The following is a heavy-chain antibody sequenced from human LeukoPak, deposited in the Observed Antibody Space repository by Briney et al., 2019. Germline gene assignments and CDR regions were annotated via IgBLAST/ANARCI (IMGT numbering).Heavy chain of an antibody. CDR3: ARARLGSSGYYWDY. CDR1: GGYISSYY. CDR2: VYYTGST. D-gene: IGHD3-22*01. V-gene: IGHV4-59*01. J-gene: IGHJ4*02. Sequence: SETLSLTCTVSGGYISSYYWSWIRQPPGEGLEWIGYVYYTGSTNYNPSLKSRVSISVDTSKNQFSLKLSSVTAADTAVYYCARARLGSSGYYWDYWGQGTLVTVSS.